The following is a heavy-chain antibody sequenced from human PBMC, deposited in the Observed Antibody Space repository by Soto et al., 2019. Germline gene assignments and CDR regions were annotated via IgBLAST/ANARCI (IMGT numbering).Heavy chain of an antibody. D-gene: IGHD1-7*01. J-gene: IGHJ4*02. CDR3: ARDRSFEGLELHMCY. CDR2: IIPILGIA. V-gene: IGHV1-69*04. CDR1: GGTFSSYT. Sequence: SVKVSCKASGGTFSSYTISWVRQAPGQGLEWMGRIIPILGIANYAQKFQGRVTITADKSTSTAYMELSSLRSEDTAVYYCARDRSFEGLELHMCYWGQGTLVTVSS.